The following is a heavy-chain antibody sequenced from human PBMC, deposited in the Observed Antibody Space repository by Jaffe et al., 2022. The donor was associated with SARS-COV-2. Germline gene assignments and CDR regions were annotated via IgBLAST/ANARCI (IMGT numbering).Heavy chain of an antibody. CDR2: IKSDGSSI. D-gene: IGHD2-15*01. J-gene: IGHJ6*02. CDR1: GFTFSSYW. CDR3: ARVVNSGQYCSGGRCYGRDGDSGYYGMDV. V-gene: IGHV3-74*01. Sequence: EVQLVESGGGLVQPGGSLRLSCAASGFTFSSYWMHWVRQAPGKGLVWVSRIKSDGSSINYADFVKGRFTISRDNAKNTVYLQMNSLRDEDMAVYYCARVVNSGQYCSGGRCYGRDGDSGYYGMDVWGQGTTVTVSS.